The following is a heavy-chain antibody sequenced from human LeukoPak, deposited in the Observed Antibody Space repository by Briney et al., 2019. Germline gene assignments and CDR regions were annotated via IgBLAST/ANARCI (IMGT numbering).Heavy chain of an antibody. CDR3: ARYNFDYYMDV. CDR2: IYHSGST. D-gene: IGHD1-1*01. J-gene: IGHJ6*03. CDR1: GGSISTYY. Sequence: SETLSLTCTVSGGSISTYYWSWIRQPPGKGLEWIGYIYHSGSTKYNPSLKSRVTISVDTSKNQFSLKLSSVTAADTAVYYCARYNFDYYMDVWGKGTTVTISS. V-gene: IGHV4-59*01.